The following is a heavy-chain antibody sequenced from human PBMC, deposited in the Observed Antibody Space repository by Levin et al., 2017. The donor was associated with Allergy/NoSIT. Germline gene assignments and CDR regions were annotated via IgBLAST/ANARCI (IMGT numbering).Heavy chain of an antibody. Sequence: GESLKISCKASGYTFTGYYMHWVRQAPGQGLEWMGWINPNSGDTNYAQKFQGRVTMTRDTSTSTAFMELSSLKSDDTAVYYCARGESTRGDNFIVMDVWGKGTTVTVSS. CDR3: ARGESTRGDNFIVMDV. CDR1: GYTFTGYY. D-gene: IGHD3-16*02. J-gene: IGHJ6*04. V-gene: IGHV1-2*02. CDR2: INPNSGDT.